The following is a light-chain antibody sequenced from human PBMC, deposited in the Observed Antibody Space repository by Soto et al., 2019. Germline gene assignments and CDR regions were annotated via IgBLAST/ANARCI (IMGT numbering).Light chain of an antibody. J-gene: IGKJ1*01. CDR2: KAS. CDR3: QPYSSSWT. V-gene: IGKV1-5*03. Sequence: DLQMTQSLSTLSESVGDRVTITGRASQSITTWLAWYQQKPGKAPKLLISKASSLESGVPSRFSVIGSGTEFTLTIRSLKPDEFATDYCQPYSSSWTGGQGAKVAIK. CDR1: QSITTW.